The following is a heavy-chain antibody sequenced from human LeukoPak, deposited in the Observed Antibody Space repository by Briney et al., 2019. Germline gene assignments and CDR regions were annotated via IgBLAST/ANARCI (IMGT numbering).Heavy chain of an antibody. V-gene: IGHV1-46*01. D-gene: IGHD3-22*01. CDR1: GYTFTSFY. CDR3: ARGAGYYDSSASIDY. J-gene: IGHJ4*02. CDR2: INPSGGST. Sequence: ASVKVSCKASGYTFTSFYMYWVRQAPGQGLEWMGVINPSGGSTSYAQKFQGRLTMTRDTPTSTVYMELSSLRSEDTAVYYCARGAGYYDSSASIDYWGQGTLVTVSS.